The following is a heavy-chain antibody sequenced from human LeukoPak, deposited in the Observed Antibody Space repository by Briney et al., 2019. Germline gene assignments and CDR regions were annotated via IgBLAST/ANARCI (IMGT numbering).Heavy chain of an antibody. Sequence: SSETLSLTCTVSGGSISSSSYYWGWIRQPPGKGLEWIGSIYYSGSTYYNPSLKSRVTISVDTSKDQFSLKLSSVTAADTAVYYCARAGDYGILHWGQGTLVTVSS. D-gene: IGHD4-17*01. CDR2: IYYSGST. CDR3: ARAGDYGILH. J-gene: IGHJ4*02. CDR1: GGSISSSSYY. V-gene: IGHV4-39*01.